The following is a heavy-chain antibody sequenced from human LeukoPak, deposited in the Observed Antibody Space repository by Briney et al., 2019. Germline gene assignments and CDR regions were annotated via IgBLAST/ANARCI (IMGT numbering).Heavy chain of an antibody. D-gene: IGHD3-22*01. Sequence: GGSLRLSCAASGSTFSSYEMNWVRQAPGKGLEWVSYISSSGSTIYYADSVKGRFTISRDNAKNSLYLQMNSLRAEDTAVYYCARDRYYDSSGYSFDYWGQGTLVTVSS. CDR3: ARDRYYDSSGYSFDY. CDR2: ISSSGSTI. CDR1: GSTFSSYE. V-gene: IGHV3-48*03. J-gene: IGHJ4*02.